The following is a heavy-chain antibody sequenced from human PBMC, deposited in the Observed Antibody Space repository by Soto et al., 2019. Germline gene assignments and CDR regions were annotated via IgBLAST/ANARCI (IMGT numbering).Heavy chain of an antibody. D-gene: IGHD6-13*01. CDR3: AKRPDAEYSSTWYSMDY. J-gene: IGHJ4*02. CDR1: GFNFKNYA. Sequence: QVQLVESGGGVVQPGRSLRLSCAASGFNFKNYAMHWVRQAPGKGLEWVAVITYDGGNKYYADSLKGRFTISRDNSKNTRCLQMASRRAEYAAGYCCAKRPDAEYSSTWYSMDYWGQGTLVTVSS. CDR2: ITYDGGNK. V-gene: IGHV3-30*18.